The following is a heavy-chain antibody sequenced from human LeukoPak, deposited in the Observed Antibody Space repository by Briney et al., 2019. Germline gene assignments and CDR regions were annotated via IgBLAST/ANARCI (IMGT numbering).Heavy chain of an antibody. CDR3: ARGRGVRGVIGDY. V-gene: IGHV4-34*01. CDR1: GGSFSGYY. CDR2: TNHNGST. J-gene: IGHJ4*02. Sequence: PSETLSLTCAVYGGSFSGYYWSWIRQPPGKGLEWIGETNHNGSTNYNPSLKSRVTISVDTSKNQFSLKLSSVTAADTAVYYCARGRGVRGVIGDYWGQGTLVTVSS. D-gene: IGHD3-10*01.